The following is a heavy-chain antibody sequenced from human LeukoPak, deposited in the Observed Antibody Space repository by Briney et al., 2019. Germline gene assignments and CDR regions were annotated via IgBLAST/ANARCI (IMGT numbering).Heavy chain of an antibody. V-gene: IGHV3-23*01. D-gene: IGHD6-19*01. Sequence: GGSLRLSCAASAFTFSNYAMSWVRQAPGKGLEWVAAISGRGAATYYADSVKGRFTISRDNSKDTLFLQLNSLRAEDTAVYYCARGGIQVSGIDEFDYWGQGTLVTVSS. CDR2: ISGRGAAT. J-gene: IGHJ4*02. CDR1: AFTFSNYA. CDR3: ARGGIQVSGIDEFDY.